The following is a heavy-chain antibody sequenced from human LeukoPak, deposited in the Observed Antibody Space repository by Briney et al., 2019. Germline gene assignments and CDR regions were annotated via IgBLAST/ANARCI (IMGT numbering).Heavy chain of an antibody. CDR1: GGSISIYY. J-gene: IGHJ4*02. Sequence: SETLSLTCTASGGSISIYYWSWIRQPAGKGLEWIGRIYTSGSTNYNPSLKSRVTMSVVTSKNQFSLKLSSVTAADTAVYYCARVGNYYDSSGYYYFDYWGLGTLVTVSS. CDR3: ARVGNYYDSSGYYYFDY. D-gene: IGHD3-22*01. V-gene: IGHV4-4*07. CDR2: IYTSGST.